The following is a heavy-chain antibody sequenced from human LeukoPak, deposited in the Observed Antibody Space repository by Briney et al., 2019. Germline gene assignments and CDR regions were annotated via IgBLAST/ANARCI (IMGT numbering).Heavy chain of an antibody. CDR3: AKGSSSSWDHFDY. CDR1: GVRFSSYG. Sequence: GGSLRLSCASSGVRFSSYGLSWVRQAPGKGLEWVSSINGSYGSTYYADSVRGRFTVSRDNSKNTLYLQMNSLRAEDTAVYYCAKGSSSSWDHFDYWGQGTRVTVSS. V-gene: IGHV3-23*01. CDR2: INGSYGST. J-gene: IGHJ4*02. D-gene: IGHD6-13*01.